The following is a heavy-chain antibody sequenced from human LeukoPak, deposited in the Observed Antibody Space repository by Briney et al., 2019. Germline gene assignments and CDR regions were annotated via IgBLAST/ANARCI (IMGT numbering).Heavy chain of an antibody. V-gene: IGHV3-21*01. CDR3: ARGYSSGWPPRDYFDY. CDR2: ISSSSSYI. CDR1: GFTFSSYS. Sequence: GGSLSLSCAASGFTFSSYSMNWVRQAPGKGLEWVSSISSSSSYIYYADSVKGRFTISRANSKNTLYLQMNSLRAEDTAVYYCARGYSSGWPPRDYFDYWGQGTLVTVSS. J-gene: IGHJ4*02. D-gene: IGHD6-19*01.